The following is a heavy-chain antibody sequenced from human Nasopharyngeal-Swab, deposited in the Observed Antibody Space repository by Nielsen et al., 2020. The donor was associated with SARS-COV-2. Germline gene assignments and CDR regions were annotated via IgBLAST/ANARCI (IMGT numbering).Heavy chain of an antibody. J-gene: IGHJ4*02. V-gene: IGHV3-9*01. CDR2: ISWNSGSI. D-gene: IGHD1-26*01. CDR3: AGGTGWVFNC. Sequence: GGSLRLSCAASGFTFDDYAMHWVRQAPGKGLEWVSGISWNSGSIGYADSVKGRFTISRDNAKNSLYLQMNSLRAEDTAVYYCAGGTGWVFNCWGQGTLVTVSS. CDR1: GFTFDDYA.